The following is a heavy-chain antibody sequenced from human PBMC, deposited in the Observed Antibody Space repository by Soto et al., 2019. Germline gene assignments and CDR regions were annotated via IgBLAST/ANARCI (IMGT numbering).Heavy chain of an antibody. Sequence: PGESLKISCKSSGYIFGTYWIGWVRQMPGKGLEWMGLIYPDDSDTRYSPSFQGQVTISVDRSINTAYLYWSSLKASDTAMYYCVRVPQNYYYPLTDVWGQGTTVTVSS. V-gene: IGHV5-51*01. D-gene: IGHD3-22*01. CDR3: VRVPQNYYYPLTDV. CDR2: IYPDDSDT. CDR1: GYIFGTYW. J-gene: IGHJ6*02.